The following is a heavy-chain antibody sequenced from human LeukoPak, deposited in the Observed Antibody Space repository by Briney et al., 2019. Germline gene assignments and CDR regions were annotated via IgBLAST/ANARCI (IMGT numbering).Heavy chain of an antibody. Sequence: GGSLRLSCAASGFTFSSYWMSWVRQAPGKGLEWVSSISSSSSYIYYADSVKGRFTISRDNAKNSLYLQMNSLRAEDTAVYYCARETQAVYYFDYWGQGTLVTVSS. J-gene: IGHJ4*02. CDR1: GFTFSSYW. CDR3: ARETQAVYYFDY. CDR2: ISSSSSYI. V-gene: IGHV3-21*01. D-gene: IGHD6-19*01.